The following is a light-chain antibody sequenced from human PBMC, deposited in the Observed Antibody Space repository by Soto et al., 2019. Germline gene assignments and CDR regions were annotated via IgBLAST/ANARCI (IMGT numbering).Light chain of an antibody. V-gene: IGKV1-5*03. CDR3: LQDINYPWT. CDR1: QSISSW. CDR2: KAS. J-gene: IGKJ1*01. Sequence: STMSASVGDRVTITCRASQSISSWLAWYQQKPGKAPKLLIYKASSLESGVPSRFSGSGSGTDFTLAISSLQPEDSATYYCLQDINYPWTFGQGTKVDI.